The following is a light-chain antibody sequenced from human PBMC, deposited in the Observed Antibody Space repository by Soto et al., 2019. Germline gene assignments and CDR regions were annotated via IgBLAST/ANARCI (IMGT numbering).Light chain of an antibody. CDR3: QQSYSTPFT. CDR1: QSISSY. J-gene: IGKJ3*01. V-gene: IGKV1-39*01. Sequence: DIQMTQSPSSLSASVRDRVTITCRASQSISSYLNWYQQKPGKAPKVLIYAASNLQSGVPSRFSGSGSGTDFTLTISSLQPEDFATYYCQQSYSTPFTFGPGTKVDIK. CDR2: AAS.